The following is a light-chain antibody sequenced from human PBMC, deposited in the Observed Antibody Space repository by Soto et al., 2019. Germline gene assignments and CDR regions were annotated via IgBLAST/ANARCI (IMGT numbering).Light chain of an antibody. CDR2: GAS. CDR1: QSVSTK. J-gene: IGKJ4*01. V-gene: IGKV3-15*01. Sequence: VMTQSPATLSVSPGERATLSCRPSQSVSTKLAWYQQKPGQAPRLLIYGASTRATGIAARFSGSGSGTEFTLTISSLQSEDFAIYYCQQYDNWLTFGGGTKVDIK. CDR3: QQYDNWLT.